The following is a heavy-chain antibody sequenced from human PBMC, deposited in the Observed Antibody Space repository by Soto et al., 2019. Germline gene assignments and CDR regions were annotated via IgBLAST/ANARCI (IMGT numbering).Heavy chain of an antibody. CDR2: NYYSGIT. V-gene: IGHV4-31*02. D-gene: IGHD6-6*01. J-gene: IGHJ6*02. CDR3: ARGSSIAGLYYGMDV. Sequence: WTWIRQHPGKGLEWIGYNYYSGITYYNPSLKSRVTISLDTSKNQFSLKLSSVTAADTAVYYCARGSSIAGLYYGMDVWGQGTT.